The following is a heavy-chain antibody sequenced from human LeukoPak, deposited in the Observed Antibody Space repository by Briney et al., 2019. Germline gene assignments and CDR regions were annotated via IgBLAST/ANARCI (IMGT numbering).Heavy chain of an antibody. J-gene: IGHJ4*02. V-gene: IGHV4-34*01. CDR1: GGSFSGYY. CDR3: ARGSRYCSSTSCYLDY. Sequence: PSETLSLTCAVYGGSFSGYYWSWIRQPPGKGLEWIGEINHNGSTNYNPSLKSRVTISVDTSKNQFSLKLSSVTAADTAVYYCARGSRYCSSTSCYLDYWGQGTLVTVSS. CDR2: INHNGST. D-gene: IGHD2-2*01.